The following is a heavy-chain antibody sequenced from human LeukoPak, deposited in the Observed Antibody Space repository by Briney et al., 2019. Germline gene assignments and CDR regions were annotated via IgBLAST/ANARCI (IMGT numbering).Heavy chain of an antibody. D-gene: IGHD2-15*01. CDR2: ISGSGGST. J-gene: IGHJ4*02. Sequence: PGGSLRLSCAASGFTFSSYAMSWVRQAPGKGLEWVSAISGSGGSTYYADSVKGRFTISRDNSKNTLYLQMNSLRAEDTAVYYCAAQYCSGGSCYPRYWGQGTLVTVSS. V-gene: IGHV3-23*01. CDR1: GFTFSSYA. CDR3: AAQYCSGGSCYPRY.